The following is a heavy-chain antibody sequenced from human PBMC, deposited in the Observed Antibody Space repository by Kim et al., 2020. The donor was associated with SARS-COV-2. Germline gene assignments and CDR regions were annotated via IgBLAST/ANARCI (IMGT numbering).Heavy chain of an antibody. J-gene: IGHJ4*02. V-gene: IGHV1-18*01. CDR3: ARAPSVVVVGWADY. D-gene: IGHD2-15*01. Sequence: ASVKVSCKASGYTFTSYGISWVRQAPGQGLEWMGWISAYNGNTNYAQKLQGRVTMTTDTSTSTAYMELRSLRSDDTAVYYCARAPSVVVVGWADYWGQGILVTVSS. CDR2: ISAYNGNT. CDR1: GYTFTSYG.